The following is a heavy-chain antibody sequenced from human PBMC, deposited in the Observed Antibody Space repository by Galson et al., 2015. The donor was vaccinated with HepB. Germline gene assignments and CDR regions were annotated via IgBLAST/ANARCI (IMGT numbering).Heavy chain of an antibody. CDR2: IIPIFGTA. V-gene: IGHV1-69*06. J-gene: IGHJ6*03. Sequence: SVKVSCKASGGTFSSYAISWVRQAPGQGLEWMGGIIPIFGTANYAQKFQGRVTITADKSTSTAYMELSSLRSEDTAVYYCARARGYSYGRPYYYYMDVWGKGTTVT. CDR3: ARARGYSYGRPYYYYMDV. D-gene: IGHD5-18*01. CDR1: GGTFSSYA.